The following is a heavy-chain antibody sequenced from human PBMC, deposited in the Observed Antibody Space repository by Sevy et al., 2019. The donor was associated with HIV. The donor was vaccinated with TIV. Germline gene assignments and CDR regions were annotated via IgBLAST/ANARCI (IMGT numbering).Heavy chain of an antibody. D-gene: IGHD1-26*01. J-gene: IGHJ3*01. Sequence: GGSLRLSCIGSGFSFSYYGIHWVRQSPGKGLDWVALISHDGINEYYADSVKGRFTISRDNSKNTVYLEMNSLRNEDTAIYFCANAYSGSYSHSYLYALDVWGQGTMVTVS. CDR1: GFSFSYYG. CDR2: ISHDGINE. CDR3: ANAYSGSYSHSYLYALDV. V-gene: IGHV3-30*18.